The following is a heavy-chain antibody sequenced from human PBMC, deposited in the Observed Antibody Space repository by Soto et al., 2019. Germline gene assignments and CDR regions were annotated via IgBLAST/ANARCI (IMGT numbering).Heavy chain of an antibody. V-gene: IGHV6-1*01. CDR2: TYYRSQWHY. CDR1: GDSVSSNSAV. Sequence: SPTLSLTCVISGDSVSSNSAVWNWIRQSPSRGLEWLGRTYYRSQWHYEYAVFVQSRISIDPDTSKNQFSLQLNSVSPEDTAVYYCVRLVGNSWLDHWGQGTLVTVS. D-gene: IGHD4-4*01. CDR3: VRLVGNSWLDH. J-gene: IGHJ4*02.